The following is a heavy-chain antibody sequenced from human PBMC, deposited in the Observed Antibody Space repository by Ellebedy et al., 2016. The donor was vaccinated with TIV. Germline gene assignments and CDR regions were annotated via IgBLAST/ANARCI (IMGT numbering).Heavy chain of an antibody. J-gene: IGHJ3*02. V-gene: IGHV3-23*01. D-gene: IGHD3-16*01. CDR1: GFTFSNYA. CDR2: ISGSGDST. Sequence: GESLKISCAASGFTFSNYAMSWVRQAPGKGLEWVSVISGSGDSTYYVDSVKGRFTISRDNSKNTLYLEMNSLRAEDTALYYCASGHRGISFGIWGQGTMVTVSS. CDR3: ASGHRGISFGI.